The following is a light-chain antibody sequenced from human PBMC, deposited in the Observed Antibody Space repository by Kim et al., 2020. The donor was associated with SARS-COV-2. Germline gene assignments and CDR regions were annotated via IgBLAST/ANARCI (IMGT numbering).Light chain of an antibody. CDR3: QSDDNSLSGAV. J-gene: IGLJ3*02. Sequence: RFTICCTGNACNSGAGYEVNWYTPLTGTAPNLLIDGNSNRPAGVPDRFSVSKSGTSASLAITGLQAEDEAEYCCQSDDNSLSGAVFGGGTQLTVL. CDR2: GNS. V-gene: IGLV1-40*01. CDR1: ACNSGAGYE.